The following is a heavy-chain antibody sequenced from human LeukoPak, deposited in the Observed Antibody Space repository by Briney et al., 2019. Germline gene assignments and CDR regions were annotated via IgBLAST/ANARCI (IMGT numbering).Heavy chain of an antibody. Sequence: SETLSLTCTLSGGSVTTSSFYWAWIRQPPGKGLECIGTIYYSGITYYHSSLKSRVTISVDTSKNQFSPKLNSVTAADTAVYFCAKSGPAAGRPDAFDIWGQGTMVTVSS. CDR2: IYYSGIT. CDR1: GGSVTTSSFY. J-gene: IGHJ3*02. V-gene: IGHV4-39*07. D-gene: IGHD2-2*01. CDR3: AKSGPAAGRPDAFDI.